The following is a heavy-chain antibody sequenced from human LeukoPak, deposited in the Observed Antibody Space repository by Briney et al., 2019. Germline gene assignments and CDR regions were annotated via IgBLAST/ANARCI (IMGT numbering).Heavy chain of an antibody. D-gene: IGHD3-9*01. CDR2: IRYDGSNE. CDR3: AKDSAYYDILTGYQPFFDY. J-gene: IGHJ4*02. Sequence: GGSLRLSCAASGFTFSGYNMHWVRQAPGKGLEWVAFIRYDGSNEYYAESVQGRFTISRDNSKNTLYLQMNSLRAEDTAVYYCAKDSAYYDILTGYQPFFDYWGQGTLVTVSS. V-gene: IGHV3-30*02. CDR1: GFTFSGYN.